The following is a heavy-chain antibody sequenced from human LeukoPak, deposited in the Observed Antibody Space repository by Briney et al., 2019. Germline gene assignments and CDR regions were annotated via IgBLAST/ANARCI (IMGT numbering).Heavy chain of an antibody. V-gene: IGHV4-59*08. D-gene: IGHD5-12*01. J-gene: IGHJ3*02. CDR3: ARHGGESIVAMILHAFDI. Sequence: SETLSLTCTVSGGSISSYSWSWIRQPPGKGLEWIGSIYYSGGTNYNPSLKSRVTMSVDTSKNQFSLKLSSVTAADTAVYYCARHGGESIVAMILHAFDIWGQGTMVTVSS. CDR1: GGSISSYS. CDR2: IYYSGGT.